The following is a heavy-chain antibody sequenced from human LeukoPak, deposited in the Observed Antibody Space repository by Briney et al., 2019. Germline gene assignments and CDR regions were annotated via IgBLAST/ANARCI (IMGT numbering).Heavy chain of an antibody. Sequence: SETLSLTCTVSGGSISSYYWSWIRQPPGKGLEWIGYIYYSGSTNYNPSLKSRVTISVDTSKNQFSLKLSSVTAADTAVYYCARGIVANNFDYWGQGTLVTVSS. V-gene: IGHV4-59*01. CDR1: GGSISSYY. CDR2: IYYSGST. J-gene: IGHJ4*02. D-gene: IGHD5-12*01. CDR3: ARGIVANNFDY.